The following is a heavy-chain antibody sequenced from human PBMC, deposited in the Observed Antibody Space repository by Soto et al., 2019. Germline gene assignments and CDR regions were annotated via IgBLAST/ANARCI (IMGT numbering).Heavy chain of an antibody. CDR3: AREGTAVAVSPGAFDI. Sequence: EVQLVESGGGLVQPGGSLRLSCAASGFTVSSNYMSWVRQAPGKGLEWVSVIYSGGSTYYADSVKGRFTISRDNSKNTLYLQMNSLRAEDTAVYYCAREGTAVAVSPGAFDIWGQGTMVTVSS. D-gene: IGHD6-19*01. J-gene: IGHJ3*02. V-gene: IGHV3-66*01. CDR2: IYSGGST. CDR1: GFTVSSNY.